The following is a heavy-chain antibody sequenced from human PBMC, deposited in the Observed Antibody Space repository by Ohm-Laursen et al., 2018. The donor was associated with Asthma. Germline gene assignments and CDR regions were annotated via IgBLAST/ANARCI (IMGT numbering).Heavy chain of an antibody. Sequence: TLSLTCAVYGGSFSGYYWSWIRQPPGKGLEWIGEINHSGNTNYNPSLKSRVTISVDTSKNQFSLKLSSVTAADTAVYYCARGYKGYCSSTSCYTFDYWGQGTLVTVSS. J-gene: IGHJ4*02. CDR2: INHSGNT. V-gene: IGHV4-34*01. CDR1: GGSFSGYY. D-gene: IGHD2-2*01. CDR3: ARGYKGYCSSTSCYTFDY.